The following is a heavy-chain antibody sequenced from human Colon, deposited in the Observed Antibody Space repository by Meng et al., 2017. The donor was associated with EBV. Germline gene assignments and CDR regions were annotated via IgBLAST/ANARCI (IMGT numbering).Heavy chain of an antibody. V-gene: IGHV4-4*02. CDR1: GGSISSSNW. J-gene: IGHJ4*02. Sequence: QLQLQESGSGLGKPSXXLSLTCAVSGGSISSSNWWSWVRQPPGKGLEWIGEIYHSGSTNYNPSLKSRVTISVDKSKNQFSLNLSSVTAADTAVYYCARVGQWLPIDYWGQGPLVTVSS. CDR3: ARVGQWLPIDY. CDR2: IYHSGST. D-gene: IGHD6-19*01.